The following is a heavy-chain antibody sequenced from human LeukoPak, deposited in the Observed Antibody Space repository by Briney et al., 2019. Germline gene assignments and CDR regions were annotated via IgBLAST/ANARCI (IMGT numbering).Heavy chain of an antibody. CDR2: IYYSGST. D-gene: IGHD4-11*01. Sequence: PSETLSLTCTVSGGSISSGGYYWSWLRQHPGMGLEWIGYIYYSGSTYYNPSLKSRVTISVATSKNQFSLKLSSVTAADTAVYYCARGGYSNADIIDYWGQGTLVTVSS. J-gene: IGHJ4*02. V-gene: IGHV4-31*03. CDR3: ARGGYSNADIIDY. CDR1: GGSISSGGYY.